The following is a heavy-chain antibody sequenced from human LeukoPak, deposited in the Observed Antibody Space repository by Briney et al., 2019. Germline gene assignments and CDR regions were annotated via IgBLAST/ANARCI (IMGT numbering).Heavy chain of an antibody. CDR1: GFTIGPYA. J-gene: IGHJ6*02. CDR2: IKADGSGT. Sequence: GALRLSCAASGFTIGPYAMYWVRQGPGRGLEWVSVIKADGSGTFYADSVRGRFTTSRDNSKNSLYLQMNSLTSEDATLYYCATWAFYHNLDVWGQGTTVIVSS. V-gene: IGHV3-43*02. D-gene: IGHD2/OR15-2a*01. CDR3: ATWAFYHNLDV.